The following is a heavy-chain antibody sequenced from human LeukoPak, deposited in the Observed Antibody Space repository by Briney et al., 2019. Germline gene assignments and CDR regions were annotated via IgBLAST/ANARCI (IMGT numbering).Heavy chain of an antibody. Sequence: PSETLSLTCAVYGGSFSGYYWSWIRQPPGKGLEWIGYIYYSGSTNYNPSLKSRVTISVDTSKNQFSLKLSSVTAADTAVYYCARDPARRIDTSPGYYFDYWGQGTLVTVSS. CDR3: ARDPARRIDTSPGYYFDY. V-gene: IGHV4-59*01. J-gene: IGHJ4*02. CDR2: IYYSGST. CDR1: GGSFSGYY.